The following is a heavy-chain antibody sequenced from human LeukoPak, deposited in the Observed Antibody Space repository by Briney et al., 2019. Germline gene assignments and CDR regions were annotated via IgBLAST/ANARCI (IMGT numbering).Heavy chain of an antibody. CDR1: GYTFTSYD. V-gene: IGHV1-8*01. D-gene: IGHD1-20*01. Sequence: ASVKVSXKASGYTFTSYDINWVRQATGQGLEWMGWMNPNSGNTGYAQKFQGRVTMTRNTSISTAYMELSSLRSEDTAVYYCARPSDGSYNWNDGALDYWGQGTLVTVSS. CDR2: MNPNSGNT. CDR3: ARPSDGSYNWNDGALDY. J-gene: IGHJ4*02.